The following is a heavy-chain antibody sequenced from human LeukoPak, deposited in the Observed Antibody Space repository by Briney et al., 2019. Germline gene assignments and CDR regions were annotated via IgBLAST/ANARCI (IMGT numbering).Heavy chain of an antibody. V-gene: IGHV4-38-2*02. CDR3: AKRYCSSTTCYDDRGAFDY. Sequence: PSETLSLTCNVSGYSINSGYYWDWIRQPPGKGLEWIGSIYHSGSTYYNPSLKSRVTISVDTSKNQFSLKLSSVTAADTAVYYCAKRYCSSTTCYDDRGAFDYWGQGTLVTVSS. J-gene: IGHJ4*02. D-gene: IGHD2-2*01. CDR1: GYSINSGYY. CDR2: IYHSGST.